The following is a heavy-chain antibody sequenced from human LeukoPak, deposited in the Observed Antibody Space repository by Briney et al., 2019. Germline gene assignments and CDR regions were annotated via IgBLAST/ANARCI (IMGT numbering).Heavy chain of an antibody. V-gene: IGHV4-39*01. J-gene: IGHJ5*02. CDR2: IYYSGST. CDR3: ARHGYYGSGSYYSDWFDP. D-gene: IGHD3-10*01. Sequence: SETLSLTCTVSGGSISSSSYYWGWIRQPPGKVLEWIGSIYYSGSTYYNPSLKSRVTISVDTSKNQFSLKLSSVTAADTAVNYCARHGYYGSGSYYSDWFDPWGQGTLVTVSS. CDR1: GGSISSSSYY.